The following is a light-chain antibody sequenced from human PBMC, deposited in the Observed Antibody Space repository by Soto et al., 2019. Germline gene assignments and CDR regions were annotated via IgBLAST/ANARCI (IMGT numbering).Light chain of an antibody. J-gene: IGLJ1*01. CDR1: SSDFGGYNY. V-gene: IGLV2-11*01. CDR3: CSYAGSYINYV. CDR2: DVS. Sequence: QSALTQPRSVSGPPGQSVTISCTGTSSDFGGYNYVSWYQQHPGKAPKLMIYDVSKRPSGVPDRFSGSKSGNTASLTISGLQAEDEADYYCCSYAGSYINYVFGTGTKVTVL.